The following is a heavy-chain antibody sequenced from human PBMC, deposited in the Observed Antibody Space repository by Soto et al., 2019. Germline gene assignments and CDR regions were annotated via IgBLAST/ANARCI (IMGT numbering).Heavy chain of an antibody. V-gene: IGHV1-46*01. D-gene: IGHD4-17*01. CDR1: GYTFTSYY. CDR3: ARDSLTTVVTHHYYYGMDV. J-gene: IGHJ6*02. CDR2: INPSGGST. Sequence: ASVKVSCKASGYTFTSYYMHWVRQAPGQGLEWMGIINPSGGSTSYAQKFQGRVTMTRDTSTSTVYMELSSLRSEDTAVYYCARDSLTTVVTHHYYYGMDVWGQGTPVTVSS.